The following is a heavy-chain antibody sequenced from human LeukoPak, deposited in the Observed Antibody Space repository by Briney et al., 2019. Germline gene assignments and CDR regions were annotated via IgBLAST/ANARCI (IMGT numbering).Heavy chain of an antibody. D-gene: IGHD5-18*01. CDR1: GFTFSSYA. CDR3: APRGYIYEGGYNWFDP. CDR2: ISGSGGST. J-gene: IGHJ5*02. V-gene: IGHV3-23*01. Sequence: GGSLRLSCAASGFTFSSYAMSWVRQAPGKGLEWVSAISGSGGSTYYADSVKGRFTISRDNSKNTLCLQMNSLRAEDTAVSYCAPRGYIYEGGYNWFDPWGQGTLVTVSS.